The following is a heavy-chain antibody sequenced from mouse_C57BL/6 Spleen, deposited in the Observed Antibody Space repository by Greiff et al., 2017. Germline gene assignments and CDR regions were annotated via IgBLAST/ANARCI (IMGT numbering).Heavy chain of an antibody. J-gene: IGHJ4*01. CDR1: GYAFTNYL. V-gene: IGHV1-54*01. D-gene: IGHD2-2*01. CDR2: INPGSGGT. CDR3: AREGGYDGDYYAMDY. Sequence: VQLQQSGAELVRPGPSVKVSCKASGYAFTNYLIEWVKQRPGQGLEWIGVINPGSGGTNYNEKFKGKATLTADKSSSTAYMQLSSLTSEDSAVYFCAREGGYDGDYYAMDYWGQGTSVTVSS.